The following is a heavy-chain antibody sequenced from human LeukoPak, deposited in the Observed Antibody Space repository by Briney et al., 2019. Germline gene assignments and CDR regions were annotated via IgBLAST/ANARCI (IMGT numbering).Heavy chain of an antibody. J-gene: IGHJ5*02. D-gene: IGHD3-3*01. CDR3: AGHFGLFDP. CDR1: GGSISSSSYY. CDR2: IYYSGST. Sequence: SETLSLTCTVSGGSISSSSYYWGWIRQPPGKGLEWIGSIYYSGSTYYNPSLKSRVTISVDTSKNQFSLKLSSVTAADTAVYYCAGHFGLFDPWGQGTLVTVSS. V-gene: IGHV4-39*01.